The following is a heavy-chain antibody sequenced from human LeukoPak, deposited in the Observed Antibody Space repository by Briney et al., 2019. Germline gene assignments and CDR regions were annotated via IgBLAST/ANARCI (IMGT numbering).Heavy chain of an antibody. V-gene: IGHV3-33*08. CDR1: GFTFSTYG. CDR2: IWYDGSNK. J-gene: IGHJ4*02. CDR3: AREEVGAIDY. Sequence: GRSLRLSCSASGFTFSTYGMHWVRQAPGKGLEWVAVIWYDGSNKYYADSVKGRFTISRDNSKNTLYLQMNSLRAEDTAVYYCAREEVGAIDYWGQGALVTVSS. D-gene: IGHD1-26*01.